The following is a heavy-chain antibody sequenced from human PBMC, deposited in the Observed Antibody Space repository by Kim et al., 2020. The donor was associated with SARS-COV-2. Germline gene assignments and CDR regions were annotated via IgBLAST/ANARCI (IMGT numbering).Heavy chain of an antibody. D-gene: IGHD3-9*01. J-gene: IGHJ3*02. CDR3: ARGGFDILTGYYHDAFDI. Sequence: SETLSLTCTVSGGSISSGSYYWSWIRQPAGKGLEWIGRIYTSGSTNYNPSLKSRVTISVDTSKNQFSLKLSSVTAADTAVYYCARGGFDILTGYYHDAFDIWGQGTMVTVSS. CDR2: IYTSGST. CDR1: GGSISSGSYY. V-gene: IGHV4-61*02.